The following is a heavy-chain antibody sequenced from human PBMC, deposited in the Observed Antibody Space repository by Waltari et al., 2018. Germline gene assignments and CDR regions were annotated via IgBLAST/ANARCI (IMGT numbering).Heavy chain of an antibody. J-gene: IGHJ4*02. D-gene: IGHD2-2*01. CDR1: GFTFSSSW. CDR3: ACSRVFDY. CDR2: INQDGSEK. Sequence: EVQLVESGGGLVQPGGSLRLSCAASGFTFSSSWMSWVRQAPGKGLEWVANINQDGSEKYYVDSVEGRFTISRDNAKNSLYLQMNRLRAEDTAVYYCACSRVFDYWGQGTLVTVSP. V-gene: IGHV3-7*01.